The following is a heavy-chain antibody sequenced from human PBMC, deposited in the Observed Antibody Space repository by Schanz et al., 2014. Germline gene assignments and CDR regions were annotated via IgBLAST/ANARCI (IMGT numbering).Heavy chain of an antibody. Sequence: EVQLLESGGGLVQPGGSLRLSCLASGFAFSSYGMNWLRQAPGKGLEWVSVIGVDGTTTYYADSVKGRFTISRDNSKNTLYLQMNSLRPEDTAVYYCARTMKLGVGGGKGHDSLDIWGQGTMVTVSS. CDR1: GFAFSSYG. CDR2: IGVDGTTT. CDR3: ARTMKLGVGGGKGHDSLDI. D-gene: IGHD2-15*01. V-gene: IGHV3-23*01. J-gene: IGHJ3*02.